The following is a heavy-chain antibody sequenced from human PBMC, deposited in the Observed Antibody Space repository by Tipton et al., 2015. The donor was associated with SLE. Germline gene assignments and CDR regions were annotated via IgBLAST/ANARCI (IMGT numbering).Heavy chain of an antibody. CDR2: IYTSGST. V-gene: IGHV4-61*02. D-gene: IGHD6-19*01. Sequence: TLSLTCTVSGGSISSGSYYWSWIRQPAGKGLEWIGRIYTSGSTNYNPSLKSRVTISVDTSKNQFSLKLSSVTAADTAVYYCASLSAVYFDLWGRGTLVTVSS. J-gene: IGHJ2*01. CDR3: ASLSAVYFDL. CDR1: GGSISSGSYY.